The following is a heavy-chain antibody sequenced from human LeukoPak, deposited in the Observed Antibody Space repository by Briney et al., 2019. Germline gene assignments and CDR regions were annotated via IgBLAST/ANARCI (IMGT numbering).Heavy chain of an antibody. J-gene: IGHJ6*02. V-gene: IGHV4-34*01. D-gene: IGHD6-13*01. Sequence: PSETLSLTCAVYGGSFSSYYWSWIRQPPGKGLEWIGEINHSGSTNYNPSLKSRVTISVDTSKNQFSLKLSSVTAADTAVYYCARDFRHGIAAAGTSYYGMDVWGQGTTVTVSS. CDR2: INHSGST. CDR1: GGSFSSYY. CDR3: ARDFRHGIAAAGTSYYGMDV.